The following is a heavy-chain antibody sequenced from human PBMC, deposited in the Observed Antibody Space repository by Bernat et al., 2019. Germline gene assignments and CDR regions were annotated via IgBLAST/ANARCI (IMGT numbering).Heavy chain of an antibody. CDR2: ISHDSSAT. CDR1: GFIFHAYV. Sequence: EVQLVESGGGVIQPGGSLRLSCAPSGFIFHAYVMHWVRQAPGMGLEWVSRISHDSSATSYADSVKGRFTISRDNSKNSLYLQMNMRRVEDTALYYCVRDNTNWAFAYWCRGTLVTVSS. D-gene: IGHD7-27*01. V-gene: IGHV3-43*02. CDR3: VRDNTNWAFAY. J-gene: IGHJ4*02.